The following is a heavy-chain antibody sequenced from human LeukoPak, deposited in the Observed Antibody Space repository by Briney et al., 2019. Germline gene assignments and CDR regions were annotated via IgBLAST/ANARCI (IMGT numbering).Heavy chain of an antibody. D-gene: IGHD5-18*01. J-gene: IGHJ5*02. CDR1: GFTFTGYY. V-gene: IGHV1-2*06. CDR2: INPNSGGT. Sequence: ASVKVSCKASGFTFTGYYMHWVRQAPGQGLEWMGRINPNSGGTNYAQKFQGRVTISRDTSISTAYMELSRLRSDDTAVYYCARAGYSYVGGWSDPWGQGTLVTVSS. CDR3: ARAGYSYVGGWSDP.